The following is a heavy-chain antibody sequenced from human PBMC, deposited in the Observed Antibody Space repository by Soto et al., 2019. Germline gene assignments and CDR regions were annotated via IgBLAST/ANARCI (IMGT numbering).Heavy chain of an antibody. Sequence: GASVEGSFQASGYTLNIYYINSVRQAAGQGLEWMGRMDSYTGNTDYARKFQGRLIMTRDTSINAAYMELSSLQSEDTAVYFCATGSQTLDYWGRGTLVTVSS. CDR3: ATGSQTLDY. J-gene: IGHJ4*02. CDR2: MDSYTGNT. V-gene: IGHV1-8*01. CDR1: GYTLNIYY.